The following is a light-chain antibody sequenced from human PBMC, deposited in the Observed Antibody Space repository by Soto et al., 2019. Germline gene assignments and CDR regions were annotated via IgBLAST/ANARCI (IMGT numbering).Light chain of an antibody. Sequence: NFMLTQPHSVSESPGKTVIISCTRSSGRIASNYVQWYQQRPGSAPTIVIYEDNQRPSGVPDRFSGSVDSSSNSASLTISGLKTEDEADYYCHSYESNNVVFGGGTKLTVL. J-gene: IGLJ3*02. CDR2: EDN. CDR1: SGRIASNY. V-gene: IGLV6-57*03. CDR3: HSYESNNVV.